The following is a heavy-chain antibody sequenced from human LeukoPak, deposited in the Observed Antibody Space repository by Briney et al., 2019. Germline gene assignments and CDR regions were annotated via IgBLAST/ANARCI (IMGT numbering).Heavy chain of an antibody. V-gene: IGHV1-69*05. CDR1: GGTFSSYA. J-gene: IGHJ6*03. Sequence: GASVKVSCKASGGTFSSYAISWVRQAPGQGLKWMGGIIPIFGTANYAQKFQGRVTITTDESTSTAYMELSSLRSEDTAVYYCARAVDSNYGDYYYYMDVWGKGTTVTVSS. CDR3: ARAVDSNYGDYYYYMDV. CDR2: IIPIFGTA. D-gene: IGHD4-11*01.